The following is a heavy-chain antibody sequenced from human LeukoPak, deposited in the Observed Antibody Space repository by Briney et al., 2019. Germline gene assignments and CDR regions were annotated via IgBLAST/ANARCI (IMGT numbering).Heavy chain of an antibody. J-gene: IGHJ4*02. CDR1: SGSISTSNYY. D-gene: IGHD5-18*01. Sequence: SETLSLTCTVSSGSISTSNYYWGWVRQPPGKALEWIGNIFYSGSTYYSPSLKSRVTISLDTSGNQFSLKLNSVTAADTAVYYCARVRSYGYEFDYWGQGTLVTVSS. CDR3: ARVRSYGYEFDY. V-gene: IGHV4-39*07. CDR2: IFYSGST.